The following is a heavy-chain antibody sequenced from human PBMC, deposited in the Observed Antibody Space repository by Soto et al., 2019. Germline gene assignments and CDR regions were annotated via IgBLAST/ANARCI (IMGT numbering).Heavy chain of an antibody. V-gene: IGHV1-18*04. CDR1: GYTFSTYG. CDR3: SRGQLFPHPAFDF. CDR2: ISPRNGNT. Sequence: QVQLVQSGAEVRKPGASVKVSCKASGYTFSTYGINWVRQAPGQRLEWLGWISPRNGNTNYAQNVQGRVTLTADAPPGTAYLELKKLRSDDTAGYFRSRGQLFPHPAFDFLGQGNLVNLPS. J-gene: IGHJ4*01.